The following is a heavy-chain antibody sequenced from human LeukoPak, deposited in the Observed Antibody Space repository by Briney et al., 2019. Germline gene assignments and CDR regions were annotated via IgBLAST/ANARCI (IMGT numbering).Heavy chain of an antibody. CDR3: ARAGFRSGPWYFGL. CDR1: GFTFSSYE. CDR2: ISSSGNTI. D-gene: IGHD6-25*01. Sequence: GGSLRLSCAASGFTFSSYEMNWVRQAPGKGLEWVSYISSSGNTIYYADSVKGRFTISRDNAKNSLYLQMNSLRVEDTAVYYCARAGFRSGPWYFGLRGRGTLVTVSS. J-gene: IGHJ2*01. V-gene: IGHV3-48*03.